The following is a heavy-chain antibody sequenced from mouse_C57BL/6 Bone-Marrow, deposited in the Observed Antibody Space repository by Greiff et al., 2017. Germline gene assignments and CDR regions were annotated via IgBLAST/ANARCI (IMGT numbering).Heavy chain of an antibody. D-gene: IGHD1-2*01. V-gene: IGHV1-61*01. CDR2: IYPSDSET. CDR1: GYTFTSSW. Sequence: VQLQQPGAELVRPGSSVKLSCKASGYTFTSSWLAWVKQRPGQGLEWIGNIYPSDSETPYNQKFKVKATLTVDKAYIPAYMQLRSLPSEDSAVYYCARSLLRDHYFAMDYWGQGTSVTVSS. J-gene: IGHJ4*01. CDR3: ARSLLRDHYFAMDY.